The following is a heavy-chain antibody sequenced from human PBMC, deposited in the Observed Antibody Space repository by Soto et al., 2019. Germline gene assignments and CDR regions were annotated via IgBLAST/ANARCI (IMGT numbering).Heavy chain of an antibody. D-gene: IGHD4-17*01. CDR1: GYTFTNYW. V-gene: IGHV5-51*01. CDR3: ARPSTLTTSPLAAFDI. CDR2: IYPYDSDT. J-gene: IGHJ3*02. Sequence: GESLKISCKASGYTFTNYWIGWVRQKPGKGLEWMGIIYPYDSDTRYSPSFQGQVTISADKSISTAYLQWSSLRASDTAMYHCARPSTLTTSPLAAFDIWGQGTMVTVSS.